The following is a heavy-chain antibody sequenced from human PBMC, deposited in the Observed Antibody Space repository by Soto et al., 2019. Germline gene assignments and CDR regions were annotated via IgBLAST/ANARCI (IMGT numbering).Heavy chain of an antibody. V-gene: IGHV1-18*01. CDR2: ISAYNGNT. Sequence: ASVKVSCKASGYTFTSYGISWVRQAPGQGLEWMGRISAYNGNTNYAQKLQGRVTMTTDTSTSTAYMELRSLRSDDTAVYYCARDSSYGYGDYYYYGMDVWGQGTTVTVSS. J-gene: IGHJ6*02. D-gene: IGHD5-18*01. CDR3: ARDSSYGYGDYYYYGMDV. CDR1: GYTFTSYG.